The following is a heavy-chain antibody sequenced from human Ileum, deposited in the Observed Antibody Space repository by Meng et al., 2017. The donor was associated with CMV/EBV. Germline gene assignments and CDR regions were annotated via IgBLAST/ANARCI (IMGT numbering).Heavy chain of an antibody. V-gene: IGHV3-74*01. CDR3: ARVEPPAGYGLDS. Sequence: CAASGFTFISYWMHWVRQPPGTGLVWVSRINPDGSTAYYADSVKGRFTISRDNAKNTLYLQMNSLSAEDTGVYYCARVEPPAGYGLDSWGQGTLVTVSS. J-gene: IGHJ4*02. CDR1: GFTFISYW. CDR2: INPDGSTA. D-gene: IGHD2-2*01.